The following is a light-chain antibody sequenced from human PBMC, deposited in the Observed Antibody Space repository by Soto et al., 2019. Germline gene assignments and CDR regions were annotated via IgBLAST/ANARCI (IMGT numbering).Light chain of an antibody. CDR2: DAS. Sequence: EIVLTQSPATLSLSPGERATLSCRASQSVSSYLAWYQQKPGQATRLLIYDASNRATGIPARCSGSGSGTDFTLTISILEPEDCAVYYSQQRSNWPPPISFGQGTRLEIK. CDR1: QSVSSY. CDR3: QQRSNWPPPIS. V-gene: IGKV3-11*01. J-gene: IGKJ5*01.